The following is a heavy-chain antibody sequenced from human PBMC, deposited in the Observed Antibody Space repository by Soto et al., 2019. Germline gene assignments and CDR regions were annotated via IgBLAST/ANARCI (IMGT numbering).Heavy chain of an antibody. CDR1: GGSFSGYY. J-gene: IGHJ3*02. Sequence: PSETLSLTCAVYGGSFSGYYWSWIRQPPGKGLEWIGEINHSGSTSYNPSLKSRVTMSVDTPKNEFSLKLTSVTAADTAVYYCARRVDHYDSSGDANDIWGQGTMVTVSS. V-gene: IGHV4-34*01. D-gene: IGHD3-22*01. CDR3: ARRVDHYDSSGDANDI. CDR2: INHSGST.